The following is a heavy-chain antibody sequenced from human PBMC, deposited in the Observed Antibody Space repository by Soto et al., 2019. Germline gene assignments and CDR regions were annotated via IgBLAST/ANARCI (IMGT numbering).Heavy chain of an antibody. Sequence: GGSLRLSCAASGFTFSSYGMHWVRQAPGKGLEWVAVISYDGSNKYYADSVKGRFTISRDNCKNTLYLQMNSLRAEDTAVYYCAKLGTSLGIAVAGTDYYFDYWGQGTLVTVSS. CDR3: AKLGTSLGIAVAGTDYYFDY. CDR2: ISYDGSNK. CDR1: GFTFSSYG. D-gene: IGHD6-19*01. J-gene: IGHJ4*02. V-gene: IGHV3-30*18.